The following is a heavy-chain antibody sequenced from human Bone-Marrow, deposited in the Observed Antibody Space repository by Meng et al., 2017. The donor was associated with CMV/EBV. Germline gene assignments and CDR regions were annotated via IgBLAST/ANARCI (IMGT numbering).Heavy chain of an antibody. D-gene: IGHD5-18*01. V-gene: IGHV3-30*18. CDR3: AKAEDVDTAMVGLFDY. CDR2: ISYDGSNK. J-gene: IGHJ4*02. Sequence: SGFSFRRSCMRWVRPAPGKGLEWVAVISYDGSNKYYADSVQGRFTISRDNSKNTLYLQMNSLRAEDTAVYYCAKAEDVDTAMVGLFDYWGQGTLVTVSS. CDR1: GFSFRRSC.